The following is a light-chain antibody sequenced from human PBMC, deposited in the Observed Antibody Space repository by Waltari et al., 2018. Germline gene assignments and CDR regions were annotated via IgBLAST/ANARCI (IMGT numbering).Light chain of an antibody. Sequence: EIVLTKYPATLSLSPGERATLSCRASQSVSSYLAWYQQKPGQAPRHLIYDASNRATGIPAWFSSIGSGTDFTLTISSLAPEDFAVYYCQLRSNSPITFGQGTRLEIK. V-gene: IGKV3-11*01. CDR1: QSVSSY. CDR2: DAS. CDR3: QLRSNSPIT. J-gene: IGKJ5*01.